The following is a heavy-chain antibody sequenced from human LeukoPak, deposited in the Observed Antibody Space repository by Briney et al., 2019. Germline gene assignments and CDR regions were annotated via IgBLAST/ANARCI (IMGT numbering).Heavy chain of an antibody. V-gene: IGHV1-8*03. CDR3: ARERSIAARRGWFDP. CDR1: GYTFTGYY. D-gene: IGHD6-6*01. Sequence: VSVKVSCKASGYTFTGYYMHWVRQAPGQGLEWMGWINPNSGNTGYAQKFQGRVTITRNTSISTAYMELSSLRSEDTAVYYCARERSIAARRGWFDPWGQGTLVTVSS. J-gene: IGHJ5*02. CDR2: INPNSGNT.